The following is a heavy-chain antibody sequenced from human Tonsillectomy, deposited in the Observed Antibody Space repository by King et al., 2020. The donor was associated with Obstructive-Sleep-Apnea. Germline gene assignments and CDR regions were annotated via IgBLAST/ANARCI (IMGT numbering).Heavy chain of an antibody. V-gene: IGHV3-30*04. J-gene: IGHJ6*02. D-gene: IGHD5-12*01. CDR3: ARDRGLVGGDDFEYYYSGMDV. CDR2: ISYEGSNK. CDR1: GFTFSSYA. Sequence: VQLVESGGGVVQPGRSLRLSCAASGFTFSSYAIYWVRQAPGKGLEWVAVISYEGSNKFYADSVKGRFTVSRDNSKNKLFLQMNRLRAEDTAVYYCARDRGLVGGDDFEYYYSGMDVWGQGTTVTVSS.